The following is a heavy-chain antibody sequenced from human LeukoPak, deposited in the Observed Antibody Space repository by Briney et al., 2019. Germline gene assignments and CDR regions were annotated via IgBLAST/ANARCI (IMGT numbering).Heavy chain of an antibody. CDR1: GFTFSSYA. Sequence: GSLRLSCAASGFTFSSYAMSWVRQPPGKGLEWIGNIYDGVPTFFNPSLKSRVTISVDTSKGQFSLQLASVTAADTAVYYCVQTTGWPGFDYWGQGILVTVSS. J-gene: IGHJ4*02. D-gene: IGHD6-19*01. CDR2: IYDGVPT. V-gene: IGHV4-38-2*01. CDR3: VQTTGWPGFDY.